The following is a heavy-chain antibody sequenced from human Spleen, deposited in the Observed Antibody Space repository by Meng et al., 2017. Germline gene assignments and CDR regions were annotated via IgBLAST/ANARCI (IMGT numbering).Heavy chain of an antibody. J-gene: IGHJ5*02. D-gene: IGHD4-17*01. V-gene: IGHV4-31*03. CDR2: IYYSGST. Sequence: QVQLQEAGPGVGQPSHARSLTCPFAGGSISCGGYYWSWVRQPPGKGLEWIGYIYYSGSTSYNPSLKSRVTLSVDTSANQFSLKLISVPAADTAVYYCARGGLTTVSQRWFDPWGQGTLVTVSS. CDR3: ARGGLTTVSQRWFDP. CDR1: GGSISCGGYY.